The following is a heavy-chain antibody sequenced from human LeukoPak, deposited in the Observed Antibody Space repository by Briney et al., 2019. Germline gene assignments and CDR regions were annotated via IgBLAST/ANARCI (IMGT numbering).Heavy chain of an antibody. CDR3: ARDPVMRYSVYYFDY. D-gene: IGHD5-18*01. V-gene: IGHV3-48*04. Sequence: PGGSLRLSCAASGFTFSSYSMNWVRQAPGKGLEWVSSISSSSSTIYYADSVKGRFTISRDNAKNSLYLQMNSLRAEDTAVYYCARDPVMRYSVYYFDYWGQGTLVTVSS. J-gene: IGHJ4*02. CDR1: GFTFSSYS. CDR2: ISSSSSTI.